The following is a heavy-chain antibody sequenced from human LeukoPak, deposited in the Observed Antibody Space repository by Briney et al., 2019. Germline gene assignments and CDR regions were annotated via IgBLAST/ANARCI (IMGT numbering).Heavy chain of an antibody. D-gene: IGHD6-13*01. J-gene: IGHJ4*02. CDR2: IYYSGNT. CDR1: GGSISGYY. V-gene: IGHV4-59*01. Sequence: PSETPSLTCTVSGGSISGYYWTWIRQPPGKGLEWIGYIYYSGNTNYNPSLKSRVTISVDTSKNQFSLQLTFVTAADTAIYYCARLRSNSFPDYWGQGTLVTVSS. CDR3: ARLRSNSFPDY.